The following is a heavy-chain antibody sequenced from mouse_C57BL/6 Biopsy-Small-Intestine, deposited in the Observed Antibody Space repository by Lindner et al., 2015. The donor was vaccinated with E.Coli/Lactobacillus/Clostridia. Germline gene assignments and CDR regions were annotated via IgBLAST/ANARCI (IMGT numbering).Heavy chain of an antibody. CDR2: INPSSGYT. CDR3: ARESITTVGAY. Sequence: VQLQESGAELARPGASVKMSCKASGYTFTSYTMYWVKQRPGQGLEWIGYINPSSGYTKYNQKFKDKATLTADKSSSTAYMQLSSLTSEDSAVYYCARESITTVGAYWGQGTLVTVSA. D-gene: IGHD1-1*01. CDR1: GYTFTSYT. J-gene: IGHJ3*01. V-gene: IGHV1-4*01.